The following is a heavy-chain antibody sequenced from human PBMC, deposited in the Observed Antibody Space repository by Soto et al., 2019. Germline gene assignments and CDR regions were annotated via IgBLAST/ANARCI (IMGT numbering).Heavy chain of an antibody. V-gene: IGHV4-61*05. CDR3: ARWGSKYNWFDP. J-gene: IGHJ5*02. CDR1: GGSISTSRSY. Sequence: PSETLSLTCNVSGGSISTSRSYWAWIRQPPGKGLEWIGYIYYSGSTNYNPSLKSRVTISVDTSKNQFSLKLSSVTAADTAVYYCARWGSKYNWFDPWGQGTLVTVSS. CDR2: IYYSGST. D-gene: IGHD3-16*01.